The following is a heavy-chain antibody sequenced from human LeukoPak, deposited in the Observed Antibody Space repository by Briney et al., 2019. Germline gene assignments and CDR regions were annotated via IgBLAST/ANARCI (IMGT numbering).Heavy chain of an antibody. D-gene: IGHD2-2*02. Sequence: SGGSLRLSCAASGFTFSSYSMNWVRQAPGKGLEWVSSISSSSSYIYYADSVKGRFTISRDNAKNSLYLQMNSLRAEDTAVYYCARDLVPAAIPPFDYWGQGTQVTVSS. CDR1: GFTFSSYS. V-gene: IGHV3-21*01. CDR3: ARDLVPAAIPPFDY. CDR2: ISSSSSYI. J-gene: IGHJ4*02.